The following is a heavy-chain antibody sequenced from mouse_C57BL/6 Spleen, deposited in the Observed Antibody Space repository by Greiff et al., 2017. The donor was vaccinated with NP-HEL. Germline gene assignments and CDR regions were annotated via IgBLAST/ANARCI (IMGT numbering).Heavy chain of an antibody. V-gene: IGHV1-81*01. Sequence: VQLQQSGAELARPGASVKLSCKASGYTFTSYGISWVKQRPGQGLEWIGEIYPRSGNTYYNEKFKGKATLTADKSSSTAYMELRSLTSEDSAVYFCAKEGDYGSSPAWFAYWGQGTLVTVSA. J-gene: IGHJ3*01. CDR1: GYTFTSYG. CDR2: IYPRSGNT. CDR3: AKEGDYGSSPAWFAY. D-gene: IGHD1-1*01.